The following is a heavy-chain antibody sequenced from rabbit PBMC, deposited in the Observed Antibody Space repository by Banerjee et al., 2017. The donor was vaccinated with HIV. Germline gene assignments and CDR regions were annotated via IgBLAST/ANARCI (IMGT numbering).Heavy chain of an antibody. J-gene: IGHJ4*01. Sequence: QEQLVESGGGLVQPGGSLKLSCKASRFDFSSNGVSWVRQAPGKGLEWIGYIDPIFGNTYYATWVHGRFTISSHNAQNTLYLQLNSLTAADTATYFCVTEDATTSGHYIRYFNLWGQGTLVTVS. CDR2: IDPIFGNT. D-gene: IGHD1-1*01. V-gene: IGHV1S47*01. CDR3: VTEDATTSGHYIRYFNL. CDR1: RFDFSSNG.